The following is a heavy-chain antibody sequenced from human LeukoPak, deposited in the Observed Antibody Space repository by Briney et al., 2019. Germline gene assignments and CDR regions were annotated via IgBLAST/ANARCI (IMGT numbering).Heavy chain of an antibody. CDR1: GGSISNY. Sequence: SETLSLTCSVSGGSISNYWSWIRQPPGRGLEWIGEINHSGSTNYNPSLKSRVTISVDTSKNQFSLKLSSVTAADTAVYYCARRGPGIVAEDGMWFDPWGQGTLVTVSS. CDR3: ARRGPGIVAEDGMWFDP. CDR2: INHSGST. V-gene: IGHV4-34*01. J-gene: IGHJ5*02. D-gene: IGHD1-26*01.